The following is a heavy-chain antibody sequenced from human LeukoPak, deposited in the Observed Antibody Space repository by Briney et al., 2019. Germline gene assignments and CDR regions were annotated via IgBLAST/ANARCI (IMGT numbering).Heavy chain of an antibody. Sequence: KPSETLSLTCTVSGGSVSSGSYYWRWIRQPPGKGLEWIGYIYYSGSTNYNPSLKSRVTISVDTSKNQFSLKLSSVTAADTAVYYCARDGATPYYYYGMDVWGQGTTVTVSS. D-gene: IGHD5-12*01. J-gene: IGHJ6*02. CDR2: IYYSGST. CDR1: GGSVSSGSYY. CDR3: ARDGATPYYYYGMDV. V-gene: IGHV4-61*01.